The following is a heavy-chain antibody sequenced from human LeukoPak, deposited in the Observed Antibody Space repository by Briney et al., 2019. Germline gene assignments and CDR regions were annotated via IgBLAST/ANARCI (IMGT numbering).Heavy chain of an antibody. V-gene: IGHV4-59*01. D-gene: IGHD3-3*01. CDR1: GAAISTYF. J-gene: IGHJ5*02. CDR3: ARDFWSGSVGFDP. CDR2: IYSSGST. Sequence: SETLSPTCTVSGAAISTYFWSWIRQSPGKGLEWIGYIYSSGSTKYNPSLKSRVTISVDASKNQFALTLRSLTAADTAVYYCARDFWSGSVGFDPWGQGTLVTVPS.